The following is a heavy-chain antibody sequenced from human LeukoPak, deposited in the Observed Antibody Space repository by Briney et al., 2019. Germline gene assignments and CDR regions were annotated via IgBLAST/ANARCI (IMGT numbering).Heavy chain of an antibody. CDR2: IYPGDSDT. V-gene: IGHV5-51*01. Sequence: GESLKISCKGSGYSFTSYWSGWVRQMPGKGLEWMGIIYPGDSDTRYSPSFQGQVTISADKSISTAYLQWSSLKASDTAMYYCARQFDSGSYPNWLDPWGQGTLVTVSS. CDR1: GYSFTSYW. CDR3: ARQFDSGSYPNWLDP. D-gene: IGHD1-26*01. J-gene: IGHJ5*02.